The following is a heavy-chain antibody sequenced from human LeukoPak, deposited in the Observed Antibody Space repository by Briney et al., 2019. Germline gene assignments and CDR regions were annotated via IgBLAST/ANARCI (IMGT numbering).Heavy chain of an antibody. CDR3: ARAPYYDFWSGYYTGPFHY. D-gene: IGHD3-3*01. Sequence: GASVKVSCKASGYTFTRYYMHWVRQAPGQGLEWMGWINPNSGGTNYAQKFQGRVTMTRDTSSSTAYMELSRLRSDDTAVYYCARAPYYDFWSGYYTGPFHYWGQGTLVTVSS. J-gene: IGHJ4*02. V-gene: IGHV1-2*02. CDR1: GYTFTRYY. CDR2: INPNSGGT.